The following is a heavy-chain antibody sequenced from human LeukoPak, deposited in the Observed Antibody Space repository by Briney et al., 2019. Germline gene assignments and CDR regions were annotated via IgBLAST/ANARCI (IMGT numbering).Heavy chain of an antibody. CDR2: ISGIGGST. V-gene: IGHV3-23*01. D-gene: IGHD3-3*02. J-gene: IGHJ4*02. Sequence: GGSLRLSCAASGFTFSSYAMSWVRQAPGKGLEWVSTISGIGGSTYYADSVKGRFTISRDNSKNTLYLQMNSLRAEETAVYYCAKDFSAEGDYWGQGNLVTVSP. CDR3: AKDFSAEGDY. CDR1: GFTFSSYA.